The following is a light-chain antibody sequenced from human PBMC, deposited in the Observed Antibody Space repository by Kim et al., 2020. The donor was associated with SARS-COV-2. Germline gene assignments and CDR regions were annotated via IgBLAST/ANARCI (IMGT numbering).Light chain of an antibody. CDR1: QTVSSNS. CDR2: GAS. Sequence: EIVLTQSPGTLSLSPGERATLSCRASQTVSSNSLAWYQQKPGQAPRLLIYGASSRATGIPGRFSGSESGTDFTLTVSRLESEDFAVYYCQQYGSSPWTFGQGTKVDIK. J-gene: IGKJ1*01. V-gene: IGKV3-20*01. CDR3: QQYGSSPWT.